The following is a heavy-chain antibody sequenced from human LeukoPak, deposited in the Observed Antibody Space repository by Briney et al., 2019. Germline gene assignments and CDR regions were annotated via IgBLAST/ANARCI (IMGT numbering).Heavy chain of an antibody. CDR1: GGSFSGYY. V-gene: IGHV4-34*01. CDR3: ARGLHYYDSM. J-gene: IGHJ4*02. CDR2: INRSGST. Sequence: SETLSLTCAVYGGSFSGYYWSWIRQPPGKGLEWIGEINRSGSTNYNPSLKSRVTISVDTSKNQFSLKLSSVTAADTAVYYCARGLHYYDSMWGQGTLVTVSS. D-gene: IGHD3-22*01.